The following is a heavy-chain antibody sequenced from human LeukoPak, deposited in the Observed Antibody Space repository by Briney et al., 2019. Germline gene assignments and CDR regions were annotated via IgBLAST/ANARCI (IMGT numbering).Heavy chain of an antibody. CDR1: GGTFSSYA. D-gene: IGHD3-22*01. V-gene: IGHV1-69*05. CDR2: IIPIFGTA. CDR3: ASKYYYDSSGSFDY. Sequence: GASVKVSCKASGGTFSSYAISWVRQAPGQGLEWMGRIIPIFGTANYAQKFQGRVTTTTDESTSTAYMELSSLRSEDTAVYYCASKYYYDSSGSFDYWGQGTLVTVSS. J-gene: IGHJ4*02.